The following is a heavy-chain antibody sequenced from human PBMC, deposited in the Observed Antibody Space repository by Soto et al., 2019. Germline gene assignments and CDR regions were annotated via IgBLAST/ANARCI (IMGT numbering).Heavy chain of an antibody. CDR3: ATSNYGGNSFSFDY. V-gene: IGHV1-69*13. J-gene: IGHJ4*02. CDR2: IIPIFGTA. D-gene: IGHD4-17*01. Sequence: GASVKVSCKASGGTFSSYAISWVRQAPGQGLEWMGGIIPIFGTANYAQKFQGRVTITADESTSTAYMELSSLRSEDTAVYYCATSNYGGNSFSFDYWGQGTLVTVSS. CDR1: GGTFSSYA.